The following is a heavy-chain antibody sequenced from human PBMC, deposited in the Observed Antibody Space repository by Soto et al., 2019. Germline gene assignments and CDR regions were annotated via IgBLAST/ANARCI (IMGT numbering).Heavy chain of an antibody. Sequence: ASVKVSCKASGYTVTSYGISWVRQAPGQGLEWMGWISAYNGKTNYAQKLQGRVTMTTDTSTSTAYMELRSLGSDDTAVYYCARVLSVRDYYMDVWGKGTTVTVSS. J-gene: IGHJ6*03. V-gene: IGHV1-18*01. CDR1: GYTVTSYG. D-gene: IGHD3-10*01. CDR2: ISAYNGKT. CDR3: ARVLSVRDYYMDV.